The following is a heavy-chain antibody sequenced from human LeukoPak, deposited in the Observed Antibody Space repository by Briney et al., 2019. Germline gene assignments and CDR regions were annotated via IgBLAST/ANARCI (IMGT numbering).Heavy chain of an antibody. V-gene: IGHV1-69*06. J-gene: IGHJ4*02. Sequence: ASVKVSCKASGGTFSSYAISWVRQAPGQGLEWMGGIIPIFGTANYAQKFQGRVTITADKSTSTAYMELSSLRSEDTAVYYCASHSGYDFSVYFDYWGQGTLVTVSS. CDR1: GGTFSSYA. CDR2: IIPIFGTA. D-gene: IGHD5-12*01. CDR3: ASHSGYDFSVYFDY.